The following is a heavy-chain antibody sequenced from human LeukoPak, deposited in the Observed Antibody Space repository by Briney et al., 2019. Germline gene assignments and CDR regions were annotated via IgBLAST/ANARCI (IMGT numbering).Heavy chain of an antibody. V-gene: IGHV3-11*04. J-gene: IGHJ4*02. CDR3: ARDGTYSISGVVFEY. CDR2: ISSSGSTI. CDR1: GFTFSDYY. D-gene: IGHD6-13*01. Sequence: GGSLRLSCAASGFTFSDYYMSWIRQAPGKGLEWVSYISSSGSTIYYADSVKGRFTISRDNAKNSLYLQMNSLRAEHTAVYYCARDGTYSISGVVFEYWGQGALVTVSS.